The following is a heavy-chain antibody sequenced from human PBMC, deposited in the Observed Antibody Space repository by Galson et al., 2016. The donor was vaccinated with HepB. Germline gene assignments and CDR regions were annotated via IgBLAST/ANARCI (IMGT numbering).Heavy chain of an antibody. CDR3: ASTVTTFFDY. V-gene: IGHV3-30*03. D-gene: IGHD4-11*01. Sequence: SLRLSCAASDFAFSTFGFHWVRQAPGKRLEWLAVVSFDGNNQTYSDSVRGRFTISRDSSTNTVFLQMDSLRPNDTGVYFGASTVTTFFDYWGLGTLVTVSS. CDR1: DFAFSTFG. J-gene: IGHJ4*01. CDR2: VSFDGNNQ.